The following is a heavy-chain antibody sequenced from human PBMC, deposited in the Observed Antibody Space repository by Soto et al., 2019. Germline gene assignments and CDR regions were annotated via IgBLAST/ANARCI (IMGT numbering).Heavy chain of an antibody. J-gene: IGHJ4*02. CDR3: ARDLDPGIAVAGT. CDR2: IIPIFGTA. V-gene: IGHV1-69*13. CDR1: GGTFSSYA. D-gene: IGHD6-19*01. Sequence: ASVKVSCKASGGTFSSYAISWVRQAPGQGLEWMGGIIPIFGTANYAQKFQGRVTITADESTSTAYMELSSLRSEDTAVYYCARDLDPGIAVAGTWGQGTLVTVSS.